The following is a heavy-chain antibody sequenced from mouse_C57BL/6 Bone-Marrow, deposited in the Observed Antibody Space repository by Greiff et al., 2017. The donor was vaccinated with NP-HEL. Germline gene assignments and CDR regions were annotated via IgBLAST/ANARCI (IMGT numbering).Heavy chain of an antibody. V-gene: IGHV5-15*04. Sequence: DVKLVESGGGLVQPGGSLKLSCAASGFTFSDSGMAWVRQAPRKGPEWVAFLSNLVYSIYYAATVTGRFTISRENAKNSLCLDMISLRSEDTAMYYCARRRTAMDYWGQGTSVTVSS. CDR3: ARRRTAMDY. CDR2: LSNLVYSI. CDR1: GFTFSDSG. J-gene: IGHJ4*01.